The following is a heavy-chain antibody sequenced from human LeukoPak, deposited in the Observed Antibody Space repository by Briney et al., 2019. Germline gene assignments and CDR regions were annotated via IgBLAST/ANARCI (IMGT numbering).Heavy chain of an antibody. CDR1: GFTFRSYA. J-gene: IGHJ4*02. CDR3: AKTFPNTIAGQSDY. D-gene: IGHD6-13*01. Sequence: RGGALRHSRAASGFTFRSYAMSGVRPAAGKGGEWVSCISGSGGSTYYADSVKGRFTISRDNSKKTLYLQMNSLRAEDTAVYYCAKTFPNTIAGQSDYWGQGPLVTVSS. V-gene: IGHV3-23*01. CDR2: ISGSGGST.